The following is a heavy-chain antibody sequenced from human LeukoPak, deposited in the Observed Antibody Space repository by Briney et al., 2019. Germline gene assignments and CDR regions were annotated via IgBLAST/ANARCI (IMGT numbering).Heavy chain of an antibody. D-gene: IGHD2-15*01. CDR3: GISRNNAHKVYCSGGSCYSGWFDP. CDR1: GYTFTSYY. V-gene: IGHV1-46*01. J-gene: IGHJ5*02. Sequence: GASVKVSCKASGYTFTSYYMHWVRQAPGQGLEWMGIINPSGGSTSYAQKFQGRVTITADKSTSTAYMELSSLRSEDTAVYYCGISRNNAHKVYCSGGSCYSGWFDPWGQGTLVTVSS. CDR2: INPSGGST.